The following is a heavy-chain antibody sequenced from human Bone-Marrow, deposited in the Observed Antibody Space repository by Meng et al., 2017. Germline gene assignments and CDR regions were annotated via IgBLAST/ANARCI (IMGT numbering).Heavy chain of an antibody. CDR3: ARDRNDYGSHYFDY. V-gene: IGHV4-34*01. Sequence: QVQLQQWGAGLLKPSETLSLTCAVYGGSFSGYSWSWIRQHPGKGLEWIGYIYHSGSTYYNPSLKSRVTISVDTSKNQFSLKLSSVTAADTAVYYCARDRNDYGSHYFDYWGQGTLVTVSS. D-gene: IGHD4-17*01. CDR1: GGSFSGYS. J-gene: IGHJ4*02. CDR2: IYHSGST.